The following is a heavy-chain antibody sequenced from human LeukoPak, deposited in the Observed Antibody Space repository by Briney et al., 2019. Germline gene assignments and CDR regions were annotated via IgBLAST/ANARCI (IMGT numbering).Heavy chain of an antibody. Sequence: PGGSLRLSCAASGFTFSSYWMSWVRQAPGKGLEWVAVISHDGSNKYYADSVKGRFTISRDNSKNTLYLQMNSLRAEDTAVYYCAKSYHDYGDHLDYWGQGTLVTVSS. J-gene: IGHJ4*02. CDR1: GFTFSSYW. D-gene: IGHD4-17*01. V-gene: IGHV3-30*18. CDR2: ISHDGSNK. CDR3: AKSYHDYGDHLDY.